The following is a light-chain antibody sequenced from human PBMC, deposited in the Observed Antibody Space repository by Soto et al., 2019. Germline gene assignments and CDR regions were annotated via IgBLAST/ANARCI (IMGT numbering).Light chain of an antibody. Sequence: QAVLTQPPSASGTPGQRVTISCSGSSSNIGSNYVYWYQQLPGTAPNLLIFRNNQRPSGVPAQFSGAKSSSTTSLATSGLRYEDEADYYCATWDASLSGLVVFGGGTKLTVL. J-gene: IGLJ2*01. CDR1: SSNIGSNY. V-gene: IGLV1-47*01. CDR3: ATWDASLSGLVV. CDR2: RNN.